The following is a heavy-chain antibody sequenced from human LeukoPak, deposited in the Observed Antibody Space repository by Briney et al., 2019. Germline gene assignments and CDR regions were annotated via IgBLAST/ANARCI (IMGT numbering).Heavy chain of an antibody. V-gene: IGHV4-39*01. CDR1: SDSIYSSSYY. CDR3: ARAAYCGGDCYLFDY. J-gene: IGHJ4*02. CDR2: IYYSGST. Sequence: SETLSLTCTVSSDSIYSSSYYWGWIRQPPGKGLEWLGSIYYSGSTYYNSSLKSRVTISVDTSKNQFSLKLSSLTAADTAVYYCARAAYCGGDCYLFDYWGQGTLVTVFS. D-gene: IGHD2-21*02.